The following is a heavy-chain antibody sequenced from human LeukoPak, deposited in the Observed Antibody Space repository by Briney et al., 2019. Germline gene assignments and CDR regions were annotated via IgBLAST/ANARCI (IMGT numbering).Heavy chain of an antibody. CDR1: GFTFSSYW. Sequence: PGGSLRPSCAASGFTFSSYWMSWVRQAPGKGLEWVANIKQDGSEKYYVDSVKGRFTISRDNAKNSLYLQMNSLRAEDTAVYYCARDPGAGYFDYWGQGTLVTVSS. V-gene: IGHV3-7*01. CDR3: ARDPGAGYFDY. J-gene: IGHJ4*02. CDR2: IKQDGSEK. D-gene: IGHD1-26*01.